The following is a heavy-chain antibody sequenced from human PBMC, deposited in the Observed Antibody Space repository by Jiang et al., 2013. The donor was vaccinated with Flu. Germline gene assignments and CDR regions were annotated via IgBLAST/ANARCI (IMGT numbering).Heavy chain of an antibody. Sequence: GLVKPSETLSLTCTVSGGSISSSSYYWGWIRQPPGKGLEWIGSIYYSGSTYYNPSLKSRVTISVDTSKNQFSLKLSSVTAADTAVYYCARDDGDYGLSSGGCGMDVWGQGTTVTVSS. CDR3: ARDDGDYGLSSGGCGMDV. D-gene: IGHD4-17*01. CDR1: GGSISSSSYY. V-gene: IGHV4-39*07. J-gene: IGHJ6*02. CDR2: IYYSGST.